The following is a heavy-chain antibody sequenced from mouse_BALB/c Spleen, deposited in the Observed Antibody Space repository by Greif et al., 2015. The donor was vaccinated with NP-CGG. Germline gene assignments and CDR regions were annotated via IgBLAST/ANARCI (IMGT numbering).Heavy chain of an antibody. CDR1: GFNIKDTY. D-gene: IGHD3-3*01. CDR3: AGTYFDY. J-gene: IGHJ2*01. CDR2: IDPANGNT. Sequence: VQLKESGAELVKPGASVKLSCTASGFNIKDTYMHWVKQGPEQGLEWIGRIDPANGNTKYDPKFQGKATITADTSSNTASLQLSSLTSEDTAVYYCAGTYFDYWGQGTTLTVSS. V-gene: IGHV14-3*02.